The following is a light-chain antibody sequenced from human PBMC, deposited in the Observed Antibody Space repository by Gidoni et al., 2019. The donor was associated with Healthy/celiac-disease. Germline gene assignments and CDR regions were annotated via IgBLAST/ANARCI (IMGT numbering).Light chain of an antibody. CDR1: QSISSW. J-gene: IGKJ2*01. CDR2: KAS. CDR3: QQYNSYPYT. Sequence: DIQITQSPSTLSASVGDRATITCRASQSISSWLAWYQQKPGKAPKLLIYKASSLESGVPSRFSGSGSGTEFTLTISSLQPDDFATYYCQQYNSYPYTFGQGTKLEIK. V-gene: IGKV1-5*03.